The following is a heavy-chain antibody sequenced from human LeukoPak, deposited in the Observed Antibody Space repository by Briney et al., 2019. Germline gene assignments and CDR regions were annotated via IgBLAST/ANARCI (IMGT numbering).Heavy chain of an antibody. CDR2: INWNGGST. CDR1: GFTFGDYG. V-gene: IGHV3-20*04. J-gene: IGHJ3*02. Sequence: GGSLRLSCAASGFTFGDYGMSWVRQAPGKGLEWVSGINWNGGSTGYADSVKGRFTISRDNAKNSLYLQVSSLRAEDTAWYYCARGQNYYGSGSQTFDIWGQGTMVTVSS. CDR3: ARGQNYYGSGSQTFDI. D-gene: IGHD3-10*01.